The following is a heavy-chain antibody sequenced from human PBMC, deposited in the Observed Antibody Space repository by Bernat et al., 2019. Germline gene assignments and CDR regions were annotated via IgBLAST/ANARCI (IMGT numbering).Heavy chain of an antibody. V-gene: IGHV4-39*01. CDR3: ARWPPIAVAGKGLDY. CDR1: GGSISSSSYY. D-gene: IGHD6-19*01. Sequence: QLQLQESGPGLVKPSETLSLTCTVSGGSISSSSYYWGWIRQPPGKGLEWIGSIYYSGSTYYNPSLKSRVTISVDTSKNQFSLKLSSVTAADTAVYYCARWPPIAVAGKGLDYWGQVTLVTISS. J-gene: IGHJ4*02. CDR2: IYYSGST.